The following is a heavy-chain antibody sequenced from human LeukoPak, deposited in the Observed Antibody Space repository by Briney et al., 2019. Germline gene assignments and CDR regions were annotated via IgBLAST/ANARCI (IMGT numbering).Heavy chain of an antibody. V-gene: IGHV1-69*04. Sequence: SVNVSCKASGGTFSSYSISWVRQAPGQGLEWMGRIIPIFGIANYAQKFQGRVTITADKSTSTAYMELSSLRSEDTAVYYCARDPREDYYDSSGAFDIWGQGTMVTVSS. D-gene: IGHD3-22*01. J-gene: IGHJ3*02. CDR2: IIPIFGIA. CDR1: GGTFSSYS. CDR3: ARDPREDYYDSSGAFDI.